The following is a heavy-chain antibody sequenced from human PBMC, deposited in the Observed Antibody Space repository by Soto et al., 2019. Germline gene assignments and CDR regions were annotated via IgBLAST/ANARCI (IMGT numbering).Heavy chain of an antibody. CDR3: ARMVNEYYWFDP. D-gene: IGHD1-1*01. Sequence: QVQLVQSGAEVKKPGSSVKVSCKASGSTFSSYAISWVRQAPGQGLEWMGGNIPIFGTANYAQKFQDRVTITADESTSTVYMEMSSLRSEDSAVYYCARMVNEYYWFDPWGQGTLVTVSS. J-gene: IGHJ5*02. CDR2: NIPIFGTA. V-gene: IGHV1-69*01. CDR1: GSTFSSYA.